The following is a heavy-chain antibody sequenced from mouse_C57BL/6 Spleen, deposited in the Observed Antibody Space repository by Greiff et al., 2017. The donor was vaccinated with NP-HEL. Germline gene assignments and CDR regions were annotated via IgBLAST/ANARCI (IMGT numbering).Heavy chain of an antibody. CDR1: GYAFSSSW. CDR2: IYPGDGDT. V-gene: IGHV1-82*01. CDR3: ARDYGSSPFAY. D-gene: IGHD1-1*01. Sequence: VKLMESGPELVKPGASVKISCKASGYAFSSSWMNWVKQRPGKGLEWIGRIYPGDGDTNYNGKFKGKATLTADKSSSTAYMQRSSLTSEDSAVYFCARDYGSSPFAYWGQGTLVTVSA. J-gene: IGHJ3*01.